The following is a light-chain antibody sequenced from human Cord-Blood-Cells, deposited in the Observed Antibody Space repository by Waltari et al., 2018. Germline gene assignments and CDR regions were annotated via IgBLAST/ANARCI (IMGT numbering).Light chain of an antibody. CDR1: SSDVGGYNY. V-gene: IGLV2-14*01. Sequence: QSALTQPASLSGSPGPSITISCTGPSSDVGGYNYVSWYHQHPGKAPKLMIYDVSNRPSGVSNRFSGSKSGNTASLTISGLQAEDEADYYCSSYTSSSTLVVFGTGTKVTVL. J-gene: IGLJ1*01. CDR3: SSYTSSSTLVV. CDR2: DVS.